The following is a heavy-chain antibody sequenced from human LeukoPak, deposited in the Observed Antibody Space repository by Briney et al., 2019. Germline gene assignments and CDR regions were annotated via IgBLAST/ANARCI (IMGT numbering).Heavy chain of an antibody. V-gene: IGHV3-9*01. J-gene: IGHJ5*02. Sequence: GGSLRLSCAASGFTFDDYAMHWVRQAPGKGLEWVSGISWNSGSIGYADSVKGRFTISRDNAKNSLYLQMNSLRAEDTALYYCAKGVTGTTSCFAPWGKGTLVPVPS. D-gene: IGHD1-7*01. CDR3: AKGVTGTTSCFAP. CDR2: ISWNSGSI. CDR1: GFTFDDYA.